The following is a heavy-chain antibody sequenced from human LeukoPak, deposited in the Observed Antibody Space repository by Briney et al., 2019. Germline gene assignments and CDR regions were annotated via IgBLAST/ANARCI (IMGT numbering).Heavy chain of an antibody. CDR1: GFTFSDYY. Sequence: GGSLRLSCAASGFTFSDYYMSWIRQAPGKGLEWLSYISSGGSTIYYADSVKGRFTISRENAENSLYLQMNSLRAEDTAVYYCARDATGGGFDYWGQGTLVTVSS. V-gene: IGHV3-11*01. CDR3: ARDATGGGFDY. CDR2: ISSGGSTI. D-gene: IGHD2-15*01. J-gene: IGHJ4*02.